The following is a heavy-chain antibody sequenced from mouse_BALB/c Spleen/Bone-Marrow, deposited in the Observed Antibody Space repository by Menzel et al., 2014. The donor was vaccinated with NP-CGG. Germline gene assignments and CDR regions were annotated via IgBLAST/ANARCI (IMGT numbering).Heavy chain of an antibody. CDR2: INPYNDVT. J-gene: IGHJ4*01. D-gene: IGHD2-4*01. CDR3: AKAAYYDYDGRAMDY. V-gene: IGHV1-14*01. Sequence: EVKVVESGPELVKPGASVKMSCKASGYTFTSNIINWVKQKPGQGLEWIGYINPYNDVTKYNEKLKGKATLTSDMSSNTAYMELSSLTSEDSAVYYCAKAAYYDYDGRAMDYWGQGTSVIVSS. CDR1: GYTFTSNI.